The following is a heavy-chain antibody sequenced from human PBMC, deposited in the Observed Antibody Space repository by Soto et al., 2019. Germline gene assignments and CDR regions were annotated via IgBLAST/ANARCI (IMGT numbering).Heavy chain of an antibody. CDR3: AKDSTPVDTIFGVVIIGGDYYGMDV. CDR2: ISGSGGST. V-gene: IGHV3-23*01. J-gene: IGHJ6*02. CDR1: GFTFSSYA. D-gene: IGHD3-3*01. Sequence: EVQLLESGGGLVQPGGSQRLSCAASGFTFSSYAMSWVRQAPGKGLEWVSAISGSGGSTYYADSVKGRFTISRDNSKNTLYLQMNSLRAEDTAVYYCAKDSTPVDTIFGVVIIGGDYYGMDVWGQGTTVTVSS.